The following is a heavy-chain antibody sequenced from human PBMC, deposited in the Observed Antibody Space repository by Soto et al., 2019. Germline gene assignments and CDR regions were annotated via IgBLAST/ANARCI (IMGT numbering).Heavy chain of an antibody. Sequence: LRLSCAASGFTFSTSTMSWIRQAPGKGLEWISYISKDSGRATRYADSVKGRFTISRDNAKNSLFLQMNNLTVEDTAVYYCARVAGATGFDFDYWGQGTLVTVSS. CDR3: ARVAGATGFDFDY. CDR1: GFTFSTST. CDR2: ISKDSGRAT. D-gene: IGHD1-26*01. J-gene: IGHJ4*02. V-gene: IGHV3-11*01.